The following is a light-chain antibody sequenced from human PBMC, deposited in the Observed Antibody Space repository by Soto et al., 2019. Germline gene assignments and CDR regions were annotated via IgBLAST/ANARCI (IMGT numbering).Light chain of an antibody. J-gene: IGLJ3*02. CDR1: SSDVGTYSL. CDR2: EGS. V-gene: IGLV2-23*01. Sequence: QSVLTQPASVSGSPGQSIIISCTGASSDVGTYSLVSWYQQHPGKAPKLMIYEGSRRPSGVSNRFSGSTSDNTASLTISGLQAEDEADYYCCSYAGRTNFVLFGGGTKLTVL. CDR3: CSYAGRTNFVL.